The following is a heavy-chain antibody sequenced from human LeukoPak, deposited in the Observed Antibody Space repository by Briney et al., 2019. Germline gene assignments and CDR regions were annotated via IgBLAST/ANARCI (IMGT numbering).Heavy chain of an antibody. CDR3: ARGYSSSWRDLFDY. V-gene: IGHV1-46*01. CDR2: INPSSGGA. Sequence: ASVKVSCKASGYSFTGYYMHWVRQAPGQGLEWMGIINPSSGGATYAQKFQGRVTMTRDTSTSTVYLELNSLRSEDTAVYYCARGYSSSWRDLFDYWGQGTLVTVSS. CDR1: GYSFTGYY. J-gene: IGHJ4*02. D-gene: IGHD6-13*01.